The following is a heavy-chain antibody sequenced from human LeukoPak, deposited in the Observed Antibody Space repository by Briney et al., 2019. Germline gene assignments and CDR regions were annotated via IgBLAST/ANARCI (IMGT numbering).Heavy chain of an antibody. Sequence: GPQVKVSCKASGGTFSSYTISWVRQAPGQGLEWMGRIIPILGIANYAQKFQGRVTITADKSTSTAYMELSSLRSEDTAVYYCARKEGLNSSSWSDAFDIWGQGTMVTVSS. CDR2: IIPILGIA. D-gene: IGHD6-13*01. CDR3: ARKEGLNSSSWSDAFDI. J-gene: IGHJ3*02. V-gene: IGHV1-69*02. CDR1: GGTFSSYT.